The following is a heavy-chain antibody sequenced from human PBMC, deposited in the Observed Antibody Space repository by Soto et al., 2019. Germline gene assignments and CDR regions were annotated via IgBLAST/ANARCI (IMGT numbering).Heavy chain of an antibody. CDR3: ARQYCSSTSCSVRKNYYYGMDV. D-gene: IGHD2-2*01. J-gene: IGHJ6*02. Sequence: QLQLQESGPGLVKPSETLSLTCTVSGGSISSSSYYWGWIRQPPGKGLEWIGSIYYSGSTYYNPSLKSRVTISVDTSKNQFSLKLSSVTAEDTAVYYCARQYCSSTSCSVRKNYYYGMDVWGQGTTVTVSS. V-gene: IGHV4-39*01. CDR2: IYYSGST. CDR1: GGSISSSSYY.